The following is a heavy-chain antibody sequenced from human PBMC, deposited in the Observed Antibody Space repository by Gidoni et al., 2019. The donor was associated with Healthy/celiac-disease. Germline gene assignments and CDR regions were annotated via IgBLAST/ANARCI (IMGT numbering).Heavy chain of an antibody. CDR2: IKSKTDGGTT. CDR3: TTDYDYVWGSYRYLY. V-gene: IGHV3-15*01. Sequence: EVQLVESGGGLVKPGGSLRLSCAASGFPFSNAWMSWVRQAPGKGLEWVGRIKSKTDGGTTDYAAPVKGRFTISRDDSKNTLYLQMNSLKTEDTAVYYCTTDYDYVWGSYRYLYWGQGTLVTVSS. CDR1: GFPFSNAW. J-gene: IGHJ4*02. D-gene: IGHD3-16*02.